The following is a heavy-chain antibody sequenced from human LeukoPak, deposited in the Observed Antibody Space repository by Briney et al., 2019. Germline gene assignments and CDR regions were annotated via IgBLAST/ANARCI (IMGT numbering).Heavy chain of an antibody. Sequence: GGSLRLSCSASGFTFSSYGMQWVRQAPGKGLEWVSVIYSGGSTYYADSVKGRFTISRDNSKNSLYLQMNSLRDEDTAVYYCARDWFSGTNYKPLFDYWGQGTLVTVSS. CDR1: GFTFSSYG. V-gene: IGHV3-66*01. CDR3: ARDWFSGTNYKPLFDY. D-gene: IGHD3-10*01. J-gene: IGHJ4*02. CDR2: IYSGGST.